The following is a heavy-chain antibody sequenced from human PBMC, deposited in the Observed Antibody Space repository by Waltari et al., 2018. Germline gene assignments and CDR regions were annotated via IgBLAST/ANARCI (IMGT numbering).Heavy chain of an antibody. J-gene: IGHJ4*02. CDR3: ARRGGGPYPFYCDY. CDR2: IDNYGTS. D-gene: IGHD2-15*01. Sequence: QVQLQQWGAGLLKPSETLSFNCAVYGGSFSGYYWTWIRPPPGKGLEWIGEIDNYGTSTYDPSLKSRVTISKAESKNQFSLKLTSVTAADTAVYFCARRGGGPYPFYCDYWGQGTLVTVSS. CDR1: GGSFSGYY. V-gene: IGHV4-34*01.